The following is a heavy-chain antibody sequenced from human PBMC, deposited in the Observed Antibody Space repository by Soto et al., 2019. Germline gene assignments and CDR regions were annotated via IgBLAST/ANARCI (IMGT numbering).Heavy chain of an antibody. CDR1: GGSISSGGYS. Sequence: KPSETLSLTCAFSGGSISSGGYSWSWIRQPPGKGLEWIGYIYHSGSTYYNPSLKSRVTISVDRSKNQFSLKLSSVTAADTAVYYCARAMTTVTTIDYWGQGTLVTVSS. CDR2: IYHSGST. D-gene: IGHD4-17*01. J-gene: IGHJ4*02. V-gene: IGHV4-30-2*01. CDR3: ARAMTTVTTIDY.